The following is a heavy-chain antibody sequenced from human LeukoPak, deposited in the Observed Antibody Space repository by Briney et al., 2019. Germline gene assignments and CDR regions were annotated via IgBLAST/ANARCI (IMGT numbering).Heavy chain of an antibody. CDR1: GFRFSTYG. CDR3: AKQSAGSAAWYSLHYDF. D-gene: IGHD6-13*01. CDR2: IWYDGSKK. Sequence: GGSLRLSCAASGFRFSTYGMHWVRQAPGKGLEWVAVIWYDGSKKYYADSVKGRFIISRDNSKNTLDLQMNSLRVEDTAVYFCAKQSAGSAAWYSLHYDFWGQGTLVTVSS. V-gene: IGHV3-33*06. J-gene: IGHJ4*02.